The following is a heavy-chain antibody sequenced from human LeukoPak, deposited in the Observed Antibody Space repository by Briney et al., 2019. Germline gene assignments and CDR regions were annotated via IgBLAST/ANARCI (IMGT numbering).Heavy chain of an antibody. CDR1: GFTFSDSY. V-gene: IGHV3-11*04. CDR2: TSGSGHDI. J-gene: IGHJ6*03. CDR3: ARGPLAQNYYYYYMDV. Sequence: GGSLRLSCAASGFTFSDSYMTWVRQAPGKGVEWVAYTSGSGHDINYSDSVKGRFTISRDNAKNSLYLQMNSLRAEDTAVYYCARGPLAQNYYYYYMDVWGKGTTVTVSS.